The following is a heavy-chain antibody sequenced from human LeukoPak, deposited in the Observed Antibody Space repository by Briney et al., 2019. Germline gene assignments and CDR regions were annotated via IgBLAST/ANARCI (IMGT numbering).Heavy chain of an antibody. Sequence: GASVKVSCKASGYTFTSYGISWVRQAPGQGLEWMGWISAYNGNTNYAQKLQGRVTMTTDTSTSTAYMELRSLRSDDTAVYYCARDERSSWSNWFDPWGQGTLVTVSS. CDR2: ISAYNGNT. CDR3: ARDERSSWSNWFDP. J-gene: IGHJ5*02. CDR1: GYTFTSYG. V-gene: IGHV1-18*01. D-gene: IGHD6-13*01.